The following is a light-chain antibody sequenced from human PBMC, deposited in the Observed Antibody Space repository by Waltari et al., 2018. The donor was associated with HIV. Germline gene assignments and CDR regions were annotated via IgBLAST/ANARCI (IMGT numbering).Light chain of an antibody. Sequence: IVMTQSPAILSVSPGERATLPCSASQSVSTSLAWYQQKPGQAPRLLISGASTRATGLPARFSGSGSGTEFTLTISSLQSEDFAVYYCQQYNKWPETFGQGTKVEIK. CDR2: GAS. CDR1: QSVSTS. V-gene: IGKV3-15*01. CDR3: QQYNKWPET. J-gene: IGKJ1*01.